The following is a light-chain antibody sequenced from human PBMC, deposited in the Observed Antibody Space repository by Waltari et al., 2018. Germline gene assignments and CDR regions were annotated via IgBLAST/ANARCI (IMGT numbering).Light chain of an antibody. V-gene: IGKV3-20*01. CDR2: GAS. CDR3: QHYVRLPVS. CDR1: QSVSRS. J-gene: IGKJ1*01. Sequence: EIVLTQSPGTLSLSPGERATLSCRASQSVSRSLAWYQQKPGQAPRLLIYGASSRATGVPDRFSGSGSGTDFSLTTSRLEPEDFAVYYCQHYVRLPVSFGQGTKVEIK.